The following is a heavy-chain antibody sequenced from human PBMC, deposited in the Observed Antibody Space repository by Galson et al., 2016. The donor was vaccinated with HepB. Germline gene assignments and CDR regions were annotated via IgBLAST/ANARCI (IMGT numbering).Heavy chain of an antibody. V-gene: IGHV3-21*01. CDR2: ITSSDSYI. Sequence: SLRLSCAASGFSFSTYNMNWVRQAPGKGLEWVSSITSSDSYISNADSVKGRFNIFRDNGRNSVYLQMNSLRAEDTAVYYCARNKAVYYLGYYYGMDVWGQGTTVTVSS. CDR1: GFSFSTYN. J-gene: IGHJ6*02. CDR3: ARNKAVYYLGYYYGMDV. D-gene: IGHD3-16*01.